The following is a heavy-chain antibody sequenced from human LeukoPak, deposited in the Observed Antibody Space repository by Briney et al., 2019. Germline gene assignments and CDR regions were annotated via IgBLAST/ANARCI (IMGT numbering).Heavy chain of an antibody. Sequence: ASVKVSCKASGYTLTGYHVQWVRQAPGQGLEWMAWINPMNGDTNYAQKFQGRVTMTRDTSINTAYMELRSLISDDTAVYYCARGVAAYTHYADSSGYDWGQGTLVLVSS. D-gene: IGHD3-22*01. V-gene: IGHV1-2*02. J-gene: IGHJ4*02. CDR2: INPMNGDT. CDR1: GYTLTGYH. CDR3: ARGVAAYTHYADSSGYD.